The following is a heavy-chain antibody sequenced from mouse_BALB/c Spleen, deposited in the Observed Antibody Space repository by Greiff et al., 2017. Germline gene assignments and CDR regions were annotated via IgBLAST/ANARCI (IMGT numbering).Heavy chain of an antibody. J-gene: IGHJ3*01. Sequence: VKLMESGPGLVQPSQSLSITCTVSGFSLTSYGVHWVRQSPGKGLEWLGVIWSGGSTDYNAAFISRLSISKDNSKSQVFFKMNSLQANDTAIYYCAISDYWGQGTLVTVSA. CDR2: IWSGGST. CDR1: GFSLTSYG. CDR3: AISDY. V-gene: IGHV2-2*02.